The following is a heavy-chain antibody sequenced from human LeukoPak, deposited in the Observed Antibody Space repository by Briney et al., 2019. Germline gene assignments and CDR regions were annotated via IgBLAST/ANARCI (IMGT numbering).Heavy chain of an antibody. CDR1: GFTFGSYA. V-gene: IGHV3-23*01. CDR3: AKAQQWLVLDY. D-gene: IGHD6-19*01. J-gene: IGHJ4*02. CDR2: ITGSGGRT. Sequence: GGSLRLSCAASGFTFGSYAMNWVRQAPGKGLEWLSTITGSGGRTYYADSVKGRFTISRDNSKNTLYLQMNSLRAEDTAVYYCAKAQQWLVLDYWGQGTLVTVSS.